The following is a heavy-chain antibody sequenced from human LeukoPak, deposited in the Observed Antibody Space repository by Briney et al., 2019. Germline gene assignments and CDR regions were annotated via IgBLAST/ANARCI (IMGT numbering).Heavy chain of an antibody. V-gene: IGHV1-69*04. CDR1: GGTFSSYA. CDR3: ARGKGFDILTGYSHYYYYGMDV. Sequence: ASVKVSCKASGGTFSSYAISWVRQSPGQGLEWIGRIIPIFGIANYAQKFQGRVTITADKSTSTAYMELSSLRSEDTAVYYCARGKGFDILTGYSHYYYYGMDVWGQGTTVTVSS. D-gene: IGHD3-9*01. CDR2: IIPIFGIA. J-gene: IGHJ6*02.